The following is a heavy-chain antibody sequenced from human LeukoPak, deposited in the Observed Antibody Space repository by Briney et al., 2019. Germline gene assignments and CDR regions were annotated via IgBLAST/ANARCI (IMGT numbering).Heavy chain of an antibody. CDR2: INAGNGNT. V-gene: IGHV1-3*01. CDR3: ARNYYGPGSYYDFDY. J-gene: IGHJ4*02. CDR1: GYSFTSYA. Sequence: ASVKVSCKASGYSFTSYAMHWVRQAPGQRLEWMGWINAGNGNTKYSQKFQGRVTITRDTSASTAYMELSSLRSEDTAVYYCARNYYGPGSYYDFDYWGQGTLVTVS. D-gene: IGHD3-10*01.